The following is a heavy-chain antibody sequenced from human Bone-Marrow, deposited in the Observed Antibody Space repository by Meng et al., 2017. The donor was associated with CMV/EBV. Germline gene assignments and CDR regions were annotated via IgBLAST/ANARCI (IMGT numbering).Heavy chain of an antibody. Sequence: ASVKVSCKASGYTFRNYGITWVRQAPGQGLEWMGWINTSKGNTNNAQRFQGRVTMTTDTSTSTAYMELRSLRSDDTAVYYCARGGGIAAAGTRSWGQGTLVTIYS. V-gene: IGHV1-18*01. D-gene: IGHD6-13*01. CDR1: GYTFRNYG. CDR2: INTSKGNT. J-gene: IGHJ4*02. CDR3: ARGGGIAAAGTRS.